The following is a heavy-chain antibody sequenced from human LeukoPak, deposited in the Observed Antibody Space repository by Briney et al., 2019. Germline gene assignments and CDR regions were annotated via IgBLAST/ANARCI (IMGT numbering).Heavy chain of an antibody. CDR1: GYTFITYG. Sequence: ASVKVSCKASGYTFITYGISWVRQAPGQGLEWMGWISAYNGNTNYAQKFQGRVTMTTDTSTSTAYMELRSLRSDDTAVYYCARESRARGMEFDYWGQGTLVPVSS. J-gene: IGHJ4*02. D-gene: IGHD3-10*01. V-gene: IGHV1-18*01. CDR3: ARESRARGMEFDY. CDR2: ISAYNGNT.